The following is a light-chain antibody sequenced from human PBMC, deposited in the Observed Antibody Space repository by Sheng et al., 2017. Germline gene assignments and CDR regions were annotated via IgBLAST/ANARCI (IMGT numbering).Light chain of an antibody. CDR2: GAS. V-gene: IGKV3-20*01. CDR1: QSIRNSY. J-gene: IGKJ1*01. CDR3: QQYSSSAWT. Sequence: EIVLTQSPGTLSLSPGERATLSCRATQSIRNSYLAWYQQKPGQAPRLLIYGASIKATGIPDRFSGSGSGTDFTLTISRLEPEDFAVYYCQQYSSSAWTFGQGTKVEIK.